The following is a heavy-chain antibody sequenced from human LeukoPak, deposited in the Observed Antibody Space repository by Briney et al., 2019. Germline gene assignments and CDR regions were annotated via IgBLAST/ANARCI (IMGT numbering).Heavy chain of an antibody. J-gene: IGHJ3*02. CDR1: GFTFSSYW. V-gene: IGHV3-7*01. D-gene: IGHD3-3*01. CDR2: IKQDGSEK. CDR3: AREPPVWSGYLGADAFDI. Sequence: GGSLRLSCAASGFTFSSYWMSRVRQAPGKGLEWVANIKQDGSEKYYADSVKGRFTISRDNAKNSLYLQMNSLRAEDTAVYYCAREPPVWSGYLGADAFDIWGQGTMVTVSS.